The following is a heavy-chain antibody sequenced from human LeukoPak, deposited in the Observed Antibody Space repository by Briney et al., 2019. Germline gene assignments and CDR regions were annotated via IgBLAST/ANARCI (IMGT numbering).Heavy chain of an antibody. J-gene: IGHJ4*02. D-gene: IGHD6-19*01. CDR1: GLTFINAW. CDR2: IRSKTDGETT. Sequence: NPGGSLRLSCAASGLTFINAWMTWVRQAPGKGLEWVARIRSKTDGETTEYATPVKGRFTISRDDSNSPLYLQMNSLKIEDTAVYYCATAYVQGSGWAFGYWGQGSLVSVSS. CDR3: ATAYVQGSGWAFGY. V-gene: IGHV3-15*01.